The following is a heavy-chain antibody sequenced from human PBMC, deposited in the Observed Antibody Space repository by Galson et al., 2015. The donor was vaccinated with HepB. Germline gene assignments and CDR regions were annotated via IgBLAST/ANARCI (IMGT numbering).Heavy chain of an antibody. V-gene: IGHV5-51*03. CDR2: IYPGDSDT. D-gene: IGHD3-10*01. J-gene: IGHJ4*02. CDR3: ARLELVALYGSGSYPHY. Sequence: QSGAEVKKPGESLKISCKGSGYSFTSYWIGWVRQMPGKGLEWMGIIYPGDSDTRYSPSFQGQVTISADKSISTAYLQWSSLKASDTAMYYCARLELVALYGSGSYPHYWGQGTLVTVSS. CDR1: GYSFTSYW.